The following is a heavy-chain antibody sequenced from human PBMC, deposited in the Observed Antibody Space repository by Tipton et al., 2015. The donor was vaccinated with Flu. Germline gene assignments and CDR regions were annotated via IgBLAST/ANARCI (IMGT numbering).Heavy chain of an antibody. CDR2: IFYSGST. D-gene: IGHD6-19*01. J-gene: IGHJ4*02. CDR1: GASISSDVDY. V-gene: IGHV4-31*03. CDR3: ARALAVAGTFYFDY. Sequence: TLSLTCTVSGASISSDVDYWSWIRQHPGKGLEWIGYIFYSGSTYYNPSLKSRVSVSTDTSKNQFSLKLRSVTAADTAVYYCARALAVAGTFYFDYWGQGNLVTVSS.